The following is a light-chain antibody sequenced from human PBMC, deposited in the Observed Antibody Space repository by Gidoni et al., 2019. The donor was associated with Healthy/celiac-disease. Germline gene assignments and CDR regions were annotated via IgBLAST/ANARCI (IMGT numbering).Light chain of an antibody. CDR3: QQYDNLPRT. Sequence: IQLTQSPSSLSASLGDRVTITCQASQDIRNYLNWYQQKPGKAPKHLIYDASNLETGVPSRFSGSVSGTDFTFTISSLQTEDIATYYCQQYDNLPRTFXXXTKLEIK. J-gene: IGKJ2*01. V-gene: IGKV1-33*01. CDR1: QDIRNY. CDR2: DAS.